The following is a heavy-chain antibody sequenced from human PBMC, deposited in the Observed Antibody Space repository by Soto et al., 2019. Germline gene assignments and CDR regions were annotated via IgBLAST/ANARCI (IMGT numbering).Heavy chain of an antibody. CDR1: GFTVSSNY. Sequence: GGSLRLSCAASGFTVSSNYMSWVRQAPGKGLEWVSVIYSGGSRYYADSVKGRFTISRDNSKNTLYLQMNSLRAEDTAVYYCARDGGIVVVPAAMGGYYGMDVWGQGTTVTVSS. J-gene: IGHJ6*02. CDR2: IYSGGSR. D-gene: IGHD2-2*01. CDR3: ARDGGIVVVPAAMGGYYGMDV. V-gene: IGHV3-53*01.